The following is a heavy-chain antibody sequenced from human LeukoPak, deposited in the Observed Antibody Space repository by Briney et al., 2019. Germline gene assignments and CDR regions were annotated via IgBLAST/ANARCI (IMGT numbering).Heavy chain of an antibody. D-gene: IGHD3-3*01. Sequence: TSETLSLTCTVSGGSISSYYWSWIRQPPGKRLEWIGHIYYSGSTNYNPSLKSRVTISVDTSKNQFSLKLGSVTAADTAVYYCASRSSIWSGYQDTLYYFDSWGQGTLVTVSS. CDR3: ASRSSIWSGYQDTLYYFDS. V-gene: IGHV4-59*01. CDR2: IYYSGST. J-gene: IGHJ4*02. CDR1: GGSISSYY.